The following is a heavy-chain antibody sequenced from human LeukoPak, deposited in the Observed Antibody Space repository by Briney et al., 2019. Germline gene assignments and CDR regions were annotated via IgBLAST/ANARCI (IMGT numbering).Heavy chain of an antibody. D-gene: IGHD4-11*01. CDR3: ARDSPLTTDGMDV. CDR2: IYSGGST. CDR1: GFTVSSNY. J-gene: IGHJ6*02. V-gene: IGHV3-53*04. Sequence: GGSLRLSCAASGFTVSSNYMSWVRQAPGKGLEWVSVIYSGGSTYYADSVKGRFTISRHNSKNTLYLQMNSLRAEDTVVYYCARDSPLTTDGMDVWGQGTTVTVSS.